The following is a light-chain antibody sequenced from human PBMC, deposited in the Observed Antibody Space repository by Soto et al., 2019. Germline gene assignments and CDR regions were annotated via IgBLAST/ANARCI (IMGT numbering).Light chain of an antibody. CDR3: QQRSNWPRT. CDR1: QSVSNN. Sequence: EIVLTQSPATLSLSPGERATLSCRASQSVSNNLGWYQQKPVQAPRLLIYDASNRATDIPARFSGSGSGTDFTLTINSLEPEDFAVYYCQQRSNWPRTFGQGTKLEIK. V-gene: IGKV3-11*01. J-gene: IGKJ2*01. CDR2: DAS.